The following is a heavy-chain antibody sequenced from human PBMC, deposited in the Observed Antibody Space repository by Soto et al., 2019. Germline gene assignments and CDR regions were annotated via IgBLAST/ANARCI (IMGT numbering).Heavy chain of an antibody. Sequence: SWGSLRLCCAASGFTFSSYWMHWVRQDPEKGLVWVSRINTDGSTTTYADSVKGRFTISRDNAKNTLYLQMNSLRADDTAVYYCARDVTFIPGLTGFDYWGQGTLVTVSS. CDR3: ARDVTFIPGLTGFDY. CDR2: INTDGSTT. CDR1: GFTFSSYW. D-gene: IGHD3-16*01. V-gene: IGHV3-74*01. J-gene: IGHJ4*02.